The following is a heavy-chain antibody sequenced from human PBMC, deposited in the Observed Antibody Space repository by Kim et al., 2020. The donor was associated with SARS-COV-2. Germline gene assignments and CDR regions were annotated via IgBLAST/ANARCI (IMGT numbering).Heavy chain of an antibody. J-gene: IGHJ4*02. CDR1: GFSFNNFA. V-gene: IGHV3-23*01. Sequence: GSLRLSCTASGFSFNNFAMNWVRQAPGKGPEWVAHISGRGAPKYYADSLKGRFIISRDNSRDTLYLQMNTLRADDTAVYYCARVFSNTDWHKPFDLWGQGTLVTVSS. CDR3: ARVFSNTDWHKPFDL. D-gene: IGHD3-9*01. CDR2: ISGRGAPK.